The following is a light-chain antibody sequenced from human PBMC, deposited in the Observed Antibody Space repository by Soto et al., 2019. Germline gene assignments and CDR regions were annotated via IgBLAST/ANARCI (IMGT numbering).Light chain of an antibody. Sequence: QSVLTQPPSASGSPGQSVTISCTGTRSEVGGYNYVSWYQQYPGRAPKLMIYAVTKRPSGVPDRFSGSKSGNTTSLTVSGLQAEDEADYYCSSYAASNNFYFVFGGGTKVTVL. CDR1: RSEVGGYNY. CDR3: SSYAASNNFYFV. V-gene: IGLV2-8*01. CDR2: AVT. J-gene: IGLJ3*02.